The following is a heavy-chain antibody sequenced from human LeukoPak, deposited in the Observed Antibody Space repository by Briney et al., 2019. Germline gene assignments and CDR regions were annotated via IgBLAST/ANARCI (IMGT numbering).Heavy chain of an antibody. CDR1: GFTFSTYA. D-gene: IGHD4-23*01. CDR2: ISGSGGRT. J-gene: IGHJ6*02. CDR3: AKGGFGGKRPYYYYGMDV. V-gene: IGHV3-23*01. Sequence: GGSLRLSCAASGFTFSTYAMSWVRQAPGKGLEWVSAISGSGGRTYYADSVKGRFTISRDNSKNTLYLQMNSLRAEDTAVYYCAKGGFGGKRPYYYYGMDVWGQGTTVTVSS.